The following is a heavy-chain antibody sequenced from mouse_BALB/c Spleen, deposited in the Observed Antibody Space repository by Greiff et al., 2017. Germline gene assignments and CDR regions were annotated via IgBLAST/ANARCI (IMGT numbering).Heavy chain of an antibody. V-gene: IGHV5-6*01. CDR2: ISSGGSYT. D-gene: IGHD1-2*01. CDR3: ARHITTDKYYAMDY. J-gene: IGHJ4*01. CDR1: GFTFSSYG. Sequence: EVKVVESGGDLVKPGGSLKLSCAASGFTFSSYGMSWVRQTPDKRLEWVATISSGGSYTYYPDSVKGRFTISRDNAKNTLYLQMSSLKSEDTAMYYCARHITTDKYYAMDYWGQGTSVTVSS.